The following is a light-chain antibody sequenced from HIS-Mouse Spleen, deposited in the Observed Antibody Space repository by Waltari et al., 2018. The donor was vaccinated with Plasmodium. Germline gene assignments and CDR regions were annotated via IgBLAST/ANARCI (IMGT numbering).Light chain of an antibody. CDR2: EDS. CDR3: YSTDSSGNHRV. J-gene: IGLJ3*02. CDR1: ALPKKY. V-gene: IGLV3-10*01. Sequence: SYELTQPPSVSVSPGQTARITCSGDALPKKYAYWYQQKSGQAPVLVIYEDSKRPSGSPERCSGSSSGTMATLTISGAQVEDEADDYCYSTDSSGNHRVFGGGTKLTVL.